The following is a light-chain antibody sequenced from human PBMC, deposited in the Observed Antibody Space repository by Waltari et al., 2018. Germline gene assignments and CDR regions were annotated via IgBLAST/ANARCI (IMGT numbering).Light chain of an antibody. CDR2: KDS. Sequence: SYELTQPPSVSVSPGQTARITCSGDALQKQHAYWYQQTPGQAPVLVIYKDSERPSGIPERFSGSSSGTTVTLTISGVQAEDEADYYCQSADSSGTVVFGGGTKLTVL. J-gene: IGLJ2*01. V-gene: IGLV3-25*03. CDR1: ALQKQH. CDR3: QSADSSGTVV.